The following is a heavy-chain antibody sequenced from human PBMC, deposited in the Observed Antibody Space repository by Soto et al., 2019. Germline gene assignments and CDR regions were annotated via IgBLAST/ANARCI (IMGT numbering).Heavy chain of an antibody. V-gene: IGHV4-39*01. D-gene: IGHD4-17*01. CDR1: GDSITTNSYF. J-gene: IGHJ4*02. Sequence: SETLSLTCTVSGDSITTNSYFWAWIRQPPGKGLEWIGSVYYSGTTYYKPSLKSRVTISVDTSKNQFSLKLSSVTAADTAVYYCARLHRDTVFVDYWGQGTLVTVSS. CDR3: ARLHRDTVFVDY. CDR2: VYYSGTT.